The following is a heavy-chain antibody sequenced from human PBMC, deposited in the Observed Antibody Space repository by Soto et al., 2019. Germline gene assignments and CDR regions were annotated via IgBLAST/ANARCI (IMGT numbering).Heavy chain of an antibody. CDR2: ISSSSSYI. V-gene: IGHV3-21*01. J-gene: IGHJ4*02. D-gene: IGHD2-2*01. CDR1: GFTFSSYS. CDR3: ARDLQDCSRTSCHIIFFDY. Sequence: EVQLVESGGGLVKPGGSLRLSCAASGFTFSSYSMNWVRQAPGKGLEWVSSISSSSSYIYYADSVKGRFTISRDNAKNSLYLQMNSLRAEDTAVYYCARDLQDCSRTSCHIIFFDYWGQGTLVTVSS.